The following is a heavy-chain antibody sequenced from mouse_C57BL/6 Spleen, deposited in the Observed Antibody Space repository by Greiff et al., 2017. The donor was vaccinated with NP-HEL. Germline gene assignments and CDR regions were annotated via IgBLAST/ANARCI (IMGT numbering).Heavy chain of an antibody. J-gene: IGHJ3*01. D-gene: IGHD4-1*01. CDR2: INPNNGGT. Sequence: VQLQQSGPELVKPGASVKISCKASGYTFTDYYMNWVKQSHGKSLEWIGDINPNNGGTSYNQKFKGKATLTVDKSSSTAYMELRSLTSEDSAVYYCARRANGDPWFAYWGQGTLVTVSA. V-gene: IGHV1-26*01. CDR1: GYTFTDYY. CDR3: ARRANGDPWFAY.